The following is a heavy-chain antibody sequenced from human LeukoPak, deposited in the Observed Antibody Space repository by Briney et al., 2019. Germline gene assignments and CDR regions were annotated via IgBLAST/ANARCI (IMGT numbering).Heavy chain of an antibody. Sequence: SETLSLTRTVSGGSISSYYWSWIRQPPGKGLEWIGYIYYSGSTNYNPSLKSRVTISVGTSKNQFSLKLSPVTAADTAVYYCARGPGGYGGNGGGHYWGQGTLVTVSS. CDR1: GGSISSYY. CDR3: ARGPGGYGGNGGGHY. J-gene: IGHJ4*02. CDR2: IYYSGST. V-gene: IGHV4-59*01. D-gene: IGHD4-23*01.